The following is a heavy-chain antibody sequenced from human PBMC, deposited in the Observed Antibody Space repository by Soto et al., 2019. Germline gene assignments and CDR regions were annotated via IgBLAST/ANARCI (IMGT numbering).Heavy chain of an antibody. J-gene: IGHJ6*03. CDR1: GGSISSYY. Sequence: QVQLQESGPGLVKPSETLSLTCTVSGGSISSYYWSWIRQPPGTGLEWIGYIYYSGSTNYNPSLKSLVTISVDTSKNQFALKLSSVTAADTAVYYCAREVPLYYYYYYYMYVWGKGTTVTVSS. CDR3: AREVPLYYYYYYYMYV. V-gene: IGHV4-59*01. D-gene: IGHD2-2*01. CDR2: IYYSGST.